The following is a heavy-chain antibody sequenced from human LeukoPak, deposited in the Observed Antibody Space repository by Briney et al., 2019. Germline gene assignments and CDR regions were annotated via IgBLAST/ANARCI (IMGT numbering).Heavy chain of an antibody. J-gene: IGHJ4*02. CDR1: GGTFSSYA. Sequence: GASVKVSCKASGGTFSSYAISWVRQAPGQGLEWMGGIIPIFGTANYAQKFQGRVTITADESTSTAYMELSSLRSEDTAVYYCARGGDYGDYFDYWGQGTLVTVSS. V-gene: IGHV1-69*01. D-gene: IGHD4-17*01. CDR2: IIPIFGTA. CDR3: ARGGDYGDYFDY.